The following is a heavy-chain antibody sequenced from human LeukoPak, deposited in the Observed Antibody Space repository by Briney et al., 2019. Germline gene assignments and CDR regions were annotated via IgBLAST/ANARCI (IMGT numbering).Heavy chain of an antibody. J-gene: IGHJ3*01. V-gene: IGHV3-23*01. CDR2: IGASGAT. D-gene: IGHD3-22*01. CDR1: GFTFRIYA. Sequence: GGSLRLSCAASGFTFRIYAMTWVRRAPGKGLEWVSAIGASGATFYADSVRGRFTISRDNSRNTLHLQMNSLRTEDTAVYYCAKNYHDNTAYFSWAFDVWGQGTMVTLSS. CDR3: AKNYHDNTAYFSWAFDV.